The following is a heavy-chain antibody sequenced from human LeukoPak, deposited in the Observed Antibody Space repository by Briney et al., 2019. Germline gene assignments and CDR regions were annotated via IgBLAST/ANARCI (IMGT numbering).Heavy chain of an antibody. CDR1: GFTVSDYY. J-gene: IGHJ2*01. CDR2: ISSSSSYT. CDR3: ARDQGGGWYFDV. D-gene: IGHD1-26*01. Sequence: SLSPSCATTGFTVSDYYMAWIRQAPGKELEWVSYISSSSSYTNHADSVKGRFTISRDNAKNSLYLQMNSLRVEDTAVYYCARDQGGGWYFDVWGRGTLVTVSS. V-gene: IGHV3-11*05.